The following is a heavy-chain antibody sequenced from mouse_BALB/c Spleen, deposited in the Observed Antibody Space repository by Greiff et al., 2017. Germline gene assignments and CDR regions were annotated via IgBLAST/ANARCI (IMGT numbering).Heavy chain of an antibody. CDR1: GFTFSSYA. V-gene: IGHV5-9-4*01. J-gene: IGHJ3*01. D-gene: IGHD1-2*01. CDR3: ARDRGYGYGFAY. CDR2: ISSGGSYT. Sequence: EVQGVESGGGLVKPGGSLKLSCAASGFTFSSYAMSWVRQSPEKRLEWVAEISSGGSYTYYPDTVTGRFTISRDNAKNTLYLEMSSLRSEDTAMYYCARDRGYGYGFAYWGQGTLVTVSA.